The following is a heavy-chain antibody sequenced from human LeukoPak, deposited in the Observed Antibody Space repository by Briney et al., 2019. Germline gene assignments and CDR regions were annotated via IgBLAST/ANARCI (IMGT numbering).Heavy chain of an antibody. CDR2: IYPGDSDT. Sequence: GEALRISCKGSGYSFTSYWIGWVRQMPGKGLEWMGIIYPGDSDTRYSPSFQGQVTISADKSISTAYLQWSSLKASDTAMYYCARGPNYYDSSAKTRGFLDYWGQGTLVTVSS. J-gene: IGHJ4*02. D-gene: IGHD3-22*01. V-gene: IGHV5-51*01. CDR3: ARGPNYYDSSAKTRGFLDY. CDR1: GYSFTSYW.